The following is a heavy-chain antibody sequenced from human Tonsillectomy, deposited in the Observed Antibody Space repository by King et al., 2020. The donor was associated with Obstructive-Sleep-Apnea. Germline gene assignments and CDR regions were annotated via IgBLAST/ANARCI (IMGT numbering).Heavy chain of an antibody. CDR1: GYTFTSYA. CDR3: AREVIAAAGKDY. CDR2: INAGNGNT. Sequence: VQLVQSGAEVKKPGASVKVSCKASGYTFTSYAMHWVRQAPGQRLEWMGWINAGNGNTKYSQKFQGRGTITRDTSASTAYMELSSLRSEDTAVYYCAREVIAAAGKDYWGQGTLVTVSS. J-gene: IGHJ4*02. D-gene: IGHD6-13*01. V-gene: IGHV1-3*01.